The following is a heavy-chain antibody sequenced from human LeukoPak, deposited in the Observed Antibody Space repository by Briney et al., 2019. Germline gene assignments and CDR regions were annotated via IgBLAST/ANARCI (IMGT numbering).Heavy chain of an antibody. CDR3: ARLRYNDFWSGHWKYYYYMDV. D-gene: IGHD3-3*01. Sequence: GGTLRLSCVASGFSFSYHGMNWVRLAPGKGLEWVSGVSPPGGGTYYADSVKGRFTISRDNAKNSLCLQMNSLRAEDTALYYCARLRYNDFWSGHWKYYYYMDVWGKGTTVTVSS. J-gene: IGHJ6*03. V-gene: IGHV3-21*01. CDR2: VSPPGGGT. CDR1: GFSFSYHG.